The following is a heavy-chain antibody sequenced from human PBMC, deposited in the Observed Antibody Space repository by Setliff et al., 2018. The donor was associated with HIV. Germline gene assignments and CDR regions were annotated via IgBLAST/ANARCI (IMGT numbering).Heavy chain of an antibody. CDR3: ARLRQWLAFFDS. J-gene: IGHJ4*02. CDR2: IYTSGST. D-gene: IGHD6-19*01. CDR1: GGSISSYY. Sequence: LSLTCTVSGGSISSYYWSWIRQPAGKGLEWIGRIYTSGSTNYNPSLKSRVTISVDTSQNQFSLKLTSVTAADTAVYYCARLRQWLAFFDSWGQGTLVTVSS. V-gene: IGHV4-4*07.